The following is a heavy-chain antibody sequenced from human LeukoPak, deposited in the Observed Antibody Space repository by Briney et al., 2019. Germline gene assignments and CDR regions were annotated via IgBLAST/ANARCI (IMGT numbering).Heavy chain of an antibody. Sequence: GGSLRLSCAASGFTFSSYSMNWVRQAPGKGLEWASSISSSTSYIYYADSVRGRFTISRDNAKNSLSLQVNSLRADDTAVYYCARVGSTVAAGTPDYWGQGTLVTVSS. D-gene: IGHD6-13*01. CDR2: ISSSTSYI. CDR1: GFTFSSYS. V-gene: IGHV3-21*01. CDR3: ARVGSTVAAGTPDY. J-gene: IGHJ4*02.